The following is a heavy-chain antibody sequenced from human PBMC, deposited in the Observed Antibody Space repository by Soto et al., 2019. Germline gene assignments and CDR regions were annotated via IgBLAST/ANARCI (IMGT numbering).Heavy chain of an antibody. J-gene: IGHJ4*02. Sequence: PSGTPSLPCTVSGGSFKSGSYSWSWIRQPPGNGLEWIGCVYHTGRTSYNPSLKSRVSISMDTSKNQFSLNLDSVTAADTAVYFCARDCAYFDSWGQGTLVT. CDR2: VYHTGRT. D-gene: IGHD2-21*01. CDR1: GGSFKSGSYS. CDR3: ARDCAYFDS. V-gene: IGHV4-61*01.